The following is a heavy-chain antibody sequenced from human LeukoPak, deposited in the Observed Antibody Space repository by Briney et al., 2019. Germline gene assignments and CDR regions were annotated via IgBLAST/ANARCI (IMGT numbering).Heavy chain of an antibody. J-gene: IGHJ4*02. CDR3: ARDGDYGDYMTTGYFDC. D-gene: IGHD4-17*01. CDR1: GGSISSSNW. CDR2: IYHSGST. V-gene: IGHV4-4*02. Sequence: SETLSLTCAVSGGSISSSNWWSWVRQPPGKGLEWIGEIYHSGSTNYNPSLKSRVTISVDKSKNQFSLKLSSVTAADTAVYYCARDGDYGDYMTTGYFDCWGQGTLVTVSS.